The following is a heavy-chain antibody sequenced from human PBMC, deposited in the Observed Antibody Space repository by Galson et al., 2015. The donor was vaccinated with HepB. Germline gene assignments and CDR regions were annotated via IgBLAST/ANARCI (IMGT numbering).Heavy chain of an antibody. J-gene: IGHJ4*02. CDR3: AKVGGLVTRQHFDY. CDR2: IIGNGGSA. Sequence: SLRLSCAASGFTFSSYAMGWVRQAPGKGLEWVSAIIGNGGSAYSAASVKGRFIISSDNYKTTIYVEMNSMRAEDTALYYCAKVGGLVTRQHFDYWGQGTLVTVSS. V-gene: IGHV3-23*01. D-gene: IGHD2-21*02. CDR1: GFTFSSYA.